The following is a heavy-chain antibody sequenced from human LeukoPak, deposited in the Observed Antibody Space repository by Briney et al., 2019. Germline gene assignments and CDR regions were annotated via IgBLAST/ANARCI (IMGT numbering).Heavy chain of an antibody. CDR1: GGTFSSYA. Sequence: ASVKVSCKASGGTFSSYAISWVRQAPGQGLEWMGGIIPIFGTANYAQKFQGRVTITTDEFTSTAYMELSSLRSEDTAVYYCARGPITGTAWGAFDIWGQGTMVTVSS. D-gene: IGHD1-20*01. V-gene: IGHV1-69*05. CDR2: IIPIFGTA. CDR3: ARGPITGTAWGAFDI. J-gene: IGHJ3*02.